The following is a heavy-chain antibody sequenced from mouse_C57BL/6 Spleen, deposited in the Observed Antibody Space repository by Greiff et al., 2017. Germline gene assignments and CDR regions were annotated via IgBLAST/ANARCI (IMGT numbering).Heavy chain of an antibody. J-gene: IGHJ3*01. D-gene: IGHD2-4*01. CDR3: ARDDYDYDVGGAWFAY. CDR2: ISDGGSYT. V-gene: IGHV5-4*01. CDR1: GFPFSSYA. Sequence: EVQVVESGGGLVKPGGSLKLFCAASGFPFSSYAMSWVRQTPEKRLEWVATISDGGSYTYYPDNVKGRFTISRDNAKNNLYLQMSHLKSEDTAMDYCARDDYDYDVGGAWFAYWGKGTLVTVSA.